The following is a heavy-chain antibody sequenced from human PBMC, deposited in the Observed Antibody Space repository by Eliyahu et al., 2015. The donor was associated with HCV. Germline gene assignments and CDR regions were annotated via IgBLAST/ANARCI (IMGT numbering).Heavy chain of an antibody. CDR3: ARGFCSGTSCYPSYYYDGMDV. CDR2: IYYSGST. V-gene: IGHV4-61*01. D-gene: IGHD2-2*01. Sequence: QVQLQESGPGLVKPSETLSLTCTVSGGSVSSGSFYWSWIRQPPGRGLEWIGYIYYSGSTNYNPPLKSRVTISVDTSKNQFSLKLSSVTAADTAVYYCARGFCSGTSCYPSYYYDGMDVWGQGTTVTVSS. CDR1: GGSVSSGSFY. J-gene: IGHJ6*02.